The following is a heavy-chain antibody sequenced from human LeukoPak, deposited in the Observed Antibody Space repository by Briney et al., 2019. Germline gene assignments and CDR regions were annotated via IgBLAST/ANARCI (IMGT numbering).Heavy chain of an antibody. CDR1: GGSISSYY. J-gene: IGHJ5*02. D-gene: IGHD3-10*01. Sequence: PSETLSLTCTVSGGSISSYYWSWIRQPAGKGLEWIGRIYSTGSTNYNPSLKSRVTMSVDTSKNQFSLRLRSVTAADTAVYYCARSEFVYYYGSGKPHWFDPWGQGTLVTVSS. V-gene: IGHV4-4*07. CDR2: IYSTGST. CDR3: ARSEFVYYYGSGKPHWFDP.